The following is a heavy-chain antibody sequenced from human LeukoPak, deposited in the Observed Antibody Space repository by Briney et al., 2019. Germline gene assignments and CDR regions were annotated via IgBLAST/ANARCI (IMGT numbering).Heavy chain of an antibody. V-gene: IGHV3-48*03. Sequence: GGSLRLSCAASGFTFSSYEMNWVRQAPGKGLEWVSYISSSGSTIYYADSVKGRFTISRDNAKNSLYLQMNSLRAEDTAVYYCAPYIAAAGHDAFDIWGQGTMVTVSS. D-gene: IGHD6-13*01. CDR3: APYIAAAGHDAFDI. CDR1: GFTFSSYE. J-gene: IGHJ3*02. CDR2: ISSSGSTI.